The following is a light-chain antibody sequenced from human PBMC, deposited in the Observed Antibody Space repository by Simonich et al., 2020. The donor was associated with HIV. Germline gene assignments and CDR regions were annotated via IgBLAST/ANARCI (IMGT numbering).Light chain of an antibody. CDR2: GAS. Sequence: EIVMTQSPATLSVSPGESAALSCRASQSVSSNLAWYQQKPGQAPRLLIYGASTRATGIPARVSGSGSGTEFTLTISSLQSEDFAVYYCQQYNNWPYTFGQGTKLEIK. CDR1: QSVSSN. J-gene: IGKJ2*01. V-gene: IGKV3-15*01. CDR3: QQYNNWPYT.